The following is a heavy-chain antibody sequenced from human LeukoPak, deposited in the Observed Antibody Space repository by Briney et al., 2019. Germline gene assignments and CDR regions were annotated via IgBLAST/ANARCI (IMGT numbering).Heavy chain of an antibody. V-gene: IGHV4-39*07. Sequence: SETLSLSCTVSGGPISTDSHYWGWIRQPPGKGLEWIGIIYYSGSTYYEPSLNSRVTISIDTSKNQFSLKLTTVYAADTAVYYCAREEYNYGLYYFDFWGQGTLVTVSS. CDR1: GGPISTDSHY. J-gene: IGHJ4*02. CDR3: AREEYNYGLYYFDF. D-gene: IGHD5-18*01. CDR2: IYYSGST.